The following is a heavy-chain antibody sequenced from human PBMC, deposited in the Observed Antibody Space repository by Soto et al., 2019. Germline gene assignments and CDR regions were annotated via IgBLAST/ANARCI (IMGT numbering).Heavy chain of an antibody. J-gene: IGHJ6*02. CDR1: GYTFTSYA. V-gene: IGHV1-2*04. Sequence: ASVKVSCKASGYTFTSYAMHWVRQAPGQGLEWMGWINPNSGGANYAQKFQGWVTMTRDTSISTAYMELSRLRSDDTAVYYCARDSLLASGGMDVWGQGTTVTVSS. CDR2: INPNSGGA. CDR3: ARDSLLASGGMDV. D-gene: IGHD3-10*01.